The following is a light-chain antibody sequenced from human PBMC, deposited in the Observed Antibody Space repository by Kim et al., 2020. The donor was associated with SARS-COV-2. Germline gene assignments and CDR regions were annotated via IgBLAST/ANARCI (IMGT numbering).Light chain of an antibody. CDR3: MQGTHWPRT. Sequence: DVVMTQSPLSLPVTLGQPASISCRSSQSLVSSDGNTYLNWFHQRPGQSPRRLMYKVSDRDSGVPDRFSGSGSGTDFTLKISRVEAEDVGVYYCMQGTHWPRTFCQGTKVDIK. CDR1: QSLVSSDGNTY. CDR2: KVS. V-gene: IGKV2-30*01. J-gene: IGKJ1*01.